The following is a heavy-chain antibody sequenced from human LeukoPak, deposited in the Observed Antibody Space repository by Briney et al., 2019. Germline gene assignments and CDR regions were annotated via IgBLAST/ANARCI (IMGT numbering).Heavy chain of an antibody. Sequence: SSETLSLTCTVSGGCISSYYWSWIRQPPGKGLEWIGYIYYSGSTHYNPSLKSRVTISVDTTKNQFSLKLSSVTAADTAVYYCARGMMTYYYYIDVWGKGTTVTVSS. J-gene: IGHJ6*03. CDR3: ARGMMTYYYYIDV. CDR1: GGCISSYY. D-gene: IGHD3-16*01. V-gene: IGHV4-59*01. CDR2: IYYSGST.